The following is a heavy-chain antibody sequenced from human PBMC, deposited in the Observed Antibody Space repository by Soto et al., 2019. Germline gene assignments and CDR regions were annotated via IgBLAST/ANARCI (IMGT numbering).Heavy chain of an antibody. J-gene: IGHJ3*01. V-gene: IGHV3-48*02. CDR1: GFTFSSYN. CDR2: ISSSASAI. CDR3: VAAFEV. Sequence: GGSLRLSCAASGFTFSSYNMNWVRQAPGKGLEWVSYISSSASAIFYADSVKGRFTISRDNAKNSLFLQVNSLRDEDTAVYYCVAAFEVWGKGTMVTVSS.